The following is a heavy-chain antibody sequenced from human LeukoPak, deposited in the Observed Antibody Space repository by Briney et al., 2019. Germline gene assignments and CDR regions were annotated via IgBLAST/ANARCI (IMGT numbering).Heavy chain of an antibody. V-gene: IGHV3-64*01. J-gene: IGHJ4*02. CDR1: GFTFSSYA. CDR3: ARDSGSWYSSAFFDY. Sequence: GGSLRLSCAASGFTFSSYAMHWVRQAPGKGLEYVSAIRSNGGSTYYANSVKGRFTISRDNAKNSLYLQMNSLRAEDTAVYYCARDSGSWYSSAFFDYWGQGTLVTVSS. D-gene: IGHD6-13*01. CDR2: IRSNGGST.